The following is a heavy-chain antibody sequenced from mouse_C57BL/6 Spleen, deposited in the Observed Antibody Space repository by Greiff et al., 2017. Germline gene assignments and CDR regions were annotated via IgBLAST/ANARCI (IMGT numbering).Heavy chain of an antibody. D-gene: IGHD2-2*01. CDR2: IDPETGGT. CDR1: GYTFPDYE. V-gene: IGHV1-15*01. J-gene: IGHJ2*01. Sequence: QVQLQQSGAELVRPGASVTLSCKASGYTFPDYEMHWVKQTPVHGLEWIGAIDPETGGTAYNQKFKGKAILTADKSSSTAYMELRSLTSEDSAVYYCTMIYYGYDVVDYWGQGTTLTVSS. CDR3: TMIYYGYDVVDY.